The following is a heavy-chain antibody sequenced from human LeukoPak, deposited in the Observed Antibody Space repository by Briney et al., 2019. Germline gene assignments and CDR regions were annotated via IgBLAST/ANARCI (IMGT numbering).Heavy chain of an antibody. CDR1: GGTFSSYA. J-gene: IGHJ5*02. D-gene: IGHD4-17*01. CDR2: IIPISGTA. V-gene: IGHV1-69*01. Sequence: GSSVKVSCKASGGTFSSYAISWVRQAPGQGLGWMGGIIPISGTANYAQKFQGRVTITADESTSTAYMELSSLRSEDTAVYYCARAADYGDYVSRFDPWGQGTLVTVSS. CDR3: ARAADYGDYVSRFDP.